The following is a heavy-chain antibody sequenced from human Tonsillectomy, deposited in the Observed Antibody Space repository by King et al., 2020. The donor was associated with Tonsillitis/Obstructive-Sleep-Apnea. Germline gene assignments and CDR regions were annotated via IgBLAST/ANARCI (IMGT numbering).Heavy chain of an antibody. CDR3: ASISGGKNPFDY. CDR2: INHSGST. D-gene: IGHD2-15*01. J-gene: IGHJ4*02. V-gene: IGHV4-34*01. CDR1: GGSFSGYY. Sequence: VQLQQWGAGLLKPSETLSLPCAVYGGSFSGYYWSWIRQPPGKGLEWIGEINHSGSTNYNPSLKSRVTISVDTSKNQFSLKLSSVTAADTAVYYCASISGGKNPFDYWGQGTLVTVSS.